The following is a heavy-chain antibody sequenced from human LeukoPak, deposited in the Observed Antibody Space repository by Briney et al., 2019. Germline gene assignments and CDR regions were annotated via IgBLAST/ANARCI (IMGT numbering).Heavy chain of an antibody. CDR3: ARTTEGYAGGPGYSYYYYMDV. D-gene: IGHD5-12*01. CDR1: GGSISSYY. J-gene: IGHJ6*03. Sequence: PSETLSLTCTVSGGSISSYYWSWIRQPPGKGLEWIGEISHGGSTNYNPSLKSRVTTSVDTSKNQVSLKLRSVTAADTAVYYCARTTEGYAGGPGYSYYYYMDVWGKGTTVTISS. V-gene: IGHV4-34*01. CDR2: ISHGGST.